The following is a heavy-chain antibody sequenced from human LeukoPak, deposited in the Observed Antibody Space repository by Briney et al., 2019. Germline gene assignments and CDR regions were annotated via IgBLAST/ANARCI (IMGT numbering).Heavy chain of an antibody. CDR1: DGSISSYY. D-gene: IGHD3-3*01. J-gene: IGHJ4*02. CDR3: ARRSPESGYHDY. Sequence: SETLSLTCTVSDGSISSYYWSWIRQPPGKGLEWIGYIYTSGSTNYNPSLKSRVTISVDTSKNQFSLKLSSVTAADTAVYYCARRSPESGYHDYWGQGTLVTVSS. CDR2: IYTSGST. V-gene: IGHV4-4*09.